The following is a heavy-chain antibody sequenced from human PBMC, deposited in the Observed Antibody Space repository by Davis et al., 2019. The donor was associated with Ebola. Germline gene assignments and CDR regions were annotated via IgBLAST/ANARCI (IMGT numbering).Heavy chain of an antibody. CDR2: YYYTGST. CDR1: GAFVGSGGYS. Sequence: SETLSLTCAVSGAFVGSGGYSWIWIRQPPGKGLEWIGNYYYTGSTYYSPSLRSRVTISVDTSKNLFSLKLTSVTAADTAVYYCARDTWELRLDYWGQGTLVTVSS. J-gene: IGHJ4*02. CDR3: ARDTWELRLDY. V-gene: IGHV4-30-4*07. D-gene: IGHD1-26*01.